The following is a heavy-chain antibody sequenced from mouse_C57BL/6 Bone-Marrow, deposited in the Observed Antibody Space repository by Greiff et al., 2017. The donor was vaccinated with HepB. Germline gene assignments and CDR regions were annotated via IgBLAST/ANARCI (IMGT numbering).Heavy chain of an antibody. V-gene: IGHV5-6*02. J-gene: IGHJ1*03. CDR3: ARHGSSPHWYFDV. D-gene: IGHD1-1*01. CDR1: GFTFSSYG. CDR2: ISSGGSYT. Sequence: DVKLQESGGDLVKPGGSLKLSCAASGFTFSSYGMSWVRQTPDKRLEWVATISSGGSYTYYPDSVKGRFTISRDNAKNTLYLQMSSLKSEDTAMYYCARHGSSPHWYFDVWGTGTTVTVSS.